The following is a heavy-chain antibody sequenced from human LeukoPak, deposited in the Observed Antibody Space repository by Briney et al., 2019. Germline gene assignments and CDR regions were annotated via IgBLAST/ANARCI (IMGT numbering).Heavy chain of an antibody. D-gene: IGHD1-26*01. J-gene: IGHJ5*02. CDR1: GFTFSSYW. CDR2: ISGSGRST. Sequence: GGSLRLSCAASGFTFSSYWMSWVRQAPGKGMEWVSGISGSGRSTYYADSVKGRFTISRDNSKNTVYLQMNGLRADDTAVYYCAKDLLPWGQGTLVTVSS. CDR3: AKDLLP. V-gene: IGHV3-23*01.